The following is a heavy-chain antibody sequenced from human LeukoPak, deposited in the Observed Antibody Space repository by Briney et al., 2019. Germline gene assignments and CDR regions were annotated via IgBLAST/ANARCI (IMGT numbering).Heavy chain of an antibody. D-gene: IGHD3-22*01. CDR1: GYTFTSYA. J-gene: IGHJ5*02. CDR2: INTNTGNP. CDR3: ARPGTTEIPGSPVDSSGINWFDP. V-gene: IGHV7-4-1*02. Sequence: ASVKVSCKASGYTFTSYAMNWVRQAPGQGLEWMGWINTNTGNPTYAQGFTGRFAFSLDTSVSTAYLQISSLKAEDTAVYYCARPGTTEIPGSPVDSSGINWFDPWGQGTLVTVSS.